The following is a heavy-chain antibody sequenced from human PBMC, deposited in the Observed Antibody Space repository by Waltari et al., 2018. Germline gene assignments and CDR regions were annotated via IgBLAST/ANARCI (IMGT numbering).Heavy chain of an antibody. CDR1: GFRFSAYA. D-gene: IGHD6-19*01. J-gene: IGHJ6*02. Sequence: EVQLVESGGGLVKPGGSLRLSCVASGFRFSAYAMNGVRQAPGKGLEWVSSIGSSSSFMDYADSVRGRFTVSRDNAKNTLYLQMDTLRAEDTAVYYCAREGAEQWVVEDYGMDVWGQGTTVTVSS. CDR3: AREGAEQWVVEDYGMDV. CDR2: IGSSSSFM. V-gene: IGHV3-21*02.